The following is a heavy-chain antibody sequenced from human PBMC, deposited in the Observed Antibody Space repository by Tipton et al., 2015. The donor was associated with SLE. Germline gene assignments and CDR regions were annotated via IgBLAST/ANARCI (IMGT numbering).Heavy chain of an antibody. CDR2: IGTAGDT. V-gene: IGHV3-13*01. D-gene: IGHD5-18*01. CDR3: VRDAETAGFDP. J-gene: IGHJ5*02. Sequence: QLVQSGGGLVQPGGSLRLSCAASGFTFRNYDFHWVRQVGGKGLEWVAAIGTAGDTYYPASVKGRFTISRDNAKNSVYLQMHSLRAGDTALYYCVRDAETAGFDPWGQGTLVTVSS. CDR1: GFTFRNYD.